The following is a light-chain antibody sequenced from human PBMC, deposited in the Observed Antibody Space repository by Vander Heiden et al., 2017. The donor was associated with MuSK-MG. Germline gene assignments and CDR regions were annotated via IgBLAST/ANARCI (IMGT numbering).Light chain of an antibody. V-gene: IGKV3-11*01. CDR2: DAS. J-gene: IGKJ4*01. Sequence: EIVLTQSPATLSLSPGERATLSCRASQSVSSYLAWYQQKPGQAPRLLIYDASNRDTGIPARFSGSGYGKDFTLTISSREQEDFAVYYCQQPSNWPKITFGRGTKVDIK. CDR3: QQPSNWPKIT. CDR1: QSVSSY.